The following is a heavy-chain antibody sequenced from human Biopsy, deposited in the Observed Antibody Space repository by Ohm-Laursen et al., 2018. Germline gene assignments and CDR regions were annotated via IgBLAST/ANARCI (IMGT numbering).Heavy chain of an antibody. Sequence: GTLSLTCTVSGGSVSSNVHYWAWIRQPPGKGLECIGTVFHSGITFYNPSLKSRFTISIATSKNQFSLNLSSVTAADTAVYYCARHPTGFWFDPWGQGTLVTVSS. CDR2: VFHSGIT. CDR1: GGSVSSNVHY. V-gene: IGHV4-39*01. CDR3: ARHPTGFWFDP. J-gene: IGHJ5*02.